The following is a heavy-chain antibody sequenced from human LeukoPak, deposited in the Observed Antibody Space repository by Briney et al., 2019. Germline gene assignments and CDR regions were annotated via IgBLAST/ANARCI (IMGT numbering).Heavy chain of an antibody. CDR3: ARNDSSGHYFDY. D-gene: IGHD3-22*01. J-gene: IGHJ4*02. Sequence: GGSLRLSCAASGFNFDTYTMTWVRQAPGKGLEWVSSISSGSSHIYYADSMKGRFTISRDNAKNSLYLQMNSLRAEATAVYYCARNDSSGHYFDYWGQGTLVTVSS. V-gene: IGHV3-21*04. CDR2: ISSGSSHI. CDR1: GFNFDTYT.